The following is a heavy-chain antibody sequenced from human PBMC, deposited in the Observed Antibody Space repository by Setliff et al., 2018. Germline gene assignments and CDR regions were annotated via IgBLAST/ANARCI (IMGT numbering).Heavy chain of an antibody. CDR3: AKGGALLYYFDF. V-gene: IGHV3-33*06. Sequence: LSLSCAASGFTFSSYGMHWVRQAPGKGLEWVAVIWYDGSNKYYADSVKGRFTISRDNSKNTVYLQMNSLRAEDTAVYYCAKGGALLYYFDFWGQGALVTVSS. D-gene: IGHD2-15*01. J-gene: IGHJ4*02. CDR1: GFTFSSYG. CDR2: IWYDGSNK.